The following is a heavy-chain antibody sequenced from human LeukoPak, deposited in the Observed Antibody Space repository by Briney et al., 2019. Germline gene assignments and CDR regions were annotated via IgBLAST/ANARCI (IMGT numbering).Heavy chain of an antibody. CDR2: INPNSGGT. J-gene: IGHJ5*02. V-gene: IGHV1-2*02. D-gene: IGHD6-13*01. Sequence: ASVKVSCKASGYTFTGYYMHWVRQAPGQGLEWMGWINPNSGGTNYAQKFQGRVTMTRDTSISTAYMELRSLRSDDTAVYYCAREDEGIAAAAWFDAWGQGTLVTVSS. CDR1: GYTFTGYY. CDR3: AREDEGIAAAAWFDA.